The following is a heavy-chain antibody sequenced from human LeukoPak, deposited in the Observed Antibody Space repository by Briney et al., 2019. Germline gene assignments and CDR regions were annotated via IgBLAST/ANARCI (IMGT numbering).Heavy chain of an antibody. D-gene: IGHD3-3*01. J-gene: IGHJ6*02. Sequence: SETLSLTCTVSGGSISSYYWSWIRQPPGKGLEWIGYIYYSGSTNYNPSLKSRVTISVDTSKNQFSLKLSSVTAADTAVYYCAREKVTILGVVMGMDVWGQGTTVTVSS. CDR3: AREKVTILGVVMGMDV. CDR2: IYYSGST. CDR1: GGSISSYY. V-gene: IGHV4-59*01.